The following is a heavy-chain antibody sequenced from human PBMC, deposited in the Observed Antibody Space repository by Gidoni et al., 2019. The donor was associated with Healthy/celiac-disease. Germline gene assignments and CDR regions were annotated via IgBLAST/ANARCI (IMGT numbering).Heavy chain of an antibody. V-gene: IGHV3-21*01. CDR3: ARDEVEGRQLVRIYYYYYMDV. J-gene: IGHJ6*03. Sequence: EVQLVESGGGLVKPGGSLRLSCAASGFTFISYSIKWVRQGPGKGLEWVSSISSSISYIYYADSVKGRFTISRDNAKNSLYLQMNSLRAEDTAVYYCARDEVEGRQLVRIYYYYYMDVWGKGTTVTVSS. CDR2: ISSSISYI. CDR1: GFTFISYS. D-gene: IGHD6-6*01.